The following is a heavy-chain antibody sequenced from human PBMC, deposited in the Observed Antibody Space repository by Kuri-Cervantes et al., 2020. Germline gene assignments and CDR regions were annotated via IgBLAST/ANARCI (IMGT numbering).Heavy chain of an antibody. CDR2: ISTGNGNT. J-gene: IGHJ4*02. CDR1: GYTFTSYV. CDR3: AKADTSGFYSLDY. Sequence: ASVKVSCKASGYTFTSYVMHWVRQAPGQRLEWMGWISTGNGNTKYSQRFQGRVTITRDTSASTAYMELSSLRSEDTAVYYCAKADTSGFYSLDYWGQGTLVTVSS. D-gene: IGHD3-22*01. V-gene: IGHV1-3*04.